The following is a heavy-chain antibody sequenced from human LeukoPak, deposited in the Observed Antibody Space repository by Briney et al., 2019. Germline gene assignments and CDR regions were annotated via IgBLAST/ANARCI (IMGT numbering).Heavy chain of an antibody. CDR3: AVNFRWLVMWFDP. D-gene: IGHD6-19*01. V-gene: IGHV4-59*08. Sequence: SETLSLTCTVSGGSISSYYWSWIRQPPGKGLEWIGYIYYSGSTNYNPSLKSRVTISVDTSKNQFSLKLSSVTAADTAVYYCAVNFRWLVMWFDPWGQGTLVTVSS. J-gene: IGHJ5*02. CDR2: IYYSGST. CDR1: GGSISSYY.